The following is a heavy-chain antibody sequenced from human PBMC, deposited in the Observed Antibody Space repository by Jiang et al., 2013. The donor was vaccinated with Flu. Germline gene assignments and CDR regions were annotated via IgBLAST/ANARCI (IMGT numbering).Heavy chain of an antibody. J-gene: IGHJ4*02. Sequence: LLESGGALVQPGGSLGLSCSASGFTFSTYAMHWVRQAPGKGLEYVSAISGYGGTTNYADSVKGRFTISRDNSKNTLFLQMSSLRPEDTAVYYCVKDRGSVVRDFDYWGQGTLVTVSA. CDR2: ISGYGGTT. CDR1: GFTFSTYA. CDR3: VKDRGSVVRDFDY. V-gene: IGHV3-64D*06. D-gene: IGHD2-15*01.